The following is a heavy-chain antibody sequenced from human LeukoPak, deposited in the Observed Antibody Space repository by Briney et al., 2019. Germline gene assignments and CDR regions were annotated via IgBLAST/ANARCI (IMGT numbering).Heavy chain of an antibody. Sequence: GGSLRLSCAASGFTFSSYGMHWVRQAPGKGLEWVAFIRYDGSNKYYADSVKGRFTISRDNSKNTLYLQMNSLRAEATAVYYCAKVGYYYDSSGLDYWGQGTLVTVSS. CDR3: AKVGYYYDSSGLDY. CDR2: IRYDGSNK. CDR1: GFTFSSYG. V-gene: IGHV3-30*02. D-gene: IGHD3-22*01. J-gene: IGHJ4*02.